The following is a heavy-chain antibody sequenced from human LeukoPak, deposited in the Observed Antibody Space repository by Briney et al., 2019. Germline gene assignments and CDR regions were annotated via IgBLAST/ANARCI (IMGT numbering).Heavy chain of an antibody. D-gene: IGHD2-2*01. CDR3: ARDLPPAPWNGMDV. Sequence: GGSLRLSWAASGFTFSSYAMHWVRQAPGKGLEWVAVISYDGSNKYYADSVKGRFTISRDNSKNTLYLQMNSLRAEDTAVYYCARDLPPAPWNGMDVWGQGTTVTVSS. CDR2: ISYDGSNK. J-gene: IGHJ6*02. CDR1: GFTFSSYA. V-gene: IGHV3-30-3*01.